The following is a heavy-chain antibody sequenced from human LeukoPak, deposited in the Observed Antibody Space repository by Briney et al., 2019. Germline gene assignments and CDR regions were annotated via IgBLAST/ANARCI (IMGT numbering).Heavy chain of an antibody. V-gene: IGHV4-39*01. D-gene: IGHD6-13*01. Sequence: SETLSLTCTVSGGSISSSSYYWGWIRQPPGKGLEWIGSIYYSGSTYYNPSLKSRVTISVDTSKNQFSLKLSSVTAADTAVYYCARHGISSSWPDTAFDYWGQGTLVTVSS. J-gene: IGHJ4*02. CDR3: ARHGISSSWPDTAFDY. CDR1: GGSISSSSYY. CDR2: IYYSGST.